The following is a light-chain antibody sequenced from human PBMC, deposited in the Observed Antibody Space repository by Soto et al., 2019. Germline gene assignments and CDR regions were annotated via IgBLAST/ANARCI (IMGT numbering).Light chain of an antibody. CDR1: SSDVGGYNY. CDR2: EVS. Sequence: QSALTQPPSASGSPGQSVTISCTGTSSDVGGYNYVSWYQHHPGKAPKLMVSEVSKRPSGVPDRFSGSKSGNTASLTVSGLQAEDEADYYCSSYAGNNNPYVFGTGTKLTVX. V-gene: IGLV2-8*01. J-gene: IGLJ1*01. CDR3: SSYAGNNNPYV.